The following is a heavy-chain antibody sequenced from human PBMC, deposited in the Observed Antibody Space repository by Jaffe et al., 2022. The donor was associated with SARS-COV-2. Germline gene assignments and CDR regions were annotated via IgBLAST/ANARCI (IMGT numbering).Heavy chain of an antibody. V-gene: IGHV5-51*01. CDR2: IYPDDSDT. D-gene: IGHD4-17*01. J-gene: IGHJ6*02. CDR1: GYTFTKYW. Sequence: EVQLVQSAAEFKKPGESLRISCEASGYTFTKYWIAWVRQIPGKGLEWLGIIYPDDSDTRSSPSFQGQVTISVDKSISATFLQWSNLKASDTGVYYCARQGADLSDYRGDYYYGMDVWGQGTAVTVSS. CDR3: ARQGADLSDYRGDYYYGMDV.